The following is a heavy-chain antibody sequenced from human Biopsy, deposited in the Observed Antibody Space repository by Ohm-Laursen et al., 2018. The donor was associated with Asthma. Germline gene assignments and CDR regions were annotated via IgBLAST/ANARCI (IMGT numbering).Heavy chain of an antibody. Sequence: LSLTCAASGFTFSTYAMHWVRQAPGKGLEWVALISYDGSKRHSADSVRGRFTISRDNSKNTLYLQMNSLRAGDTAVYYCAKDVVWFRELGGMDVWGQGTTVTVSS. CDR3: AKDVVWFRELGGMDV. CDR2: ISYDGSKR. J-gene: IGHJ6*02. CDR1: GFTFSTYA. V-gene: IGHV3-30*18. D-gene: IGHD3-10*01.